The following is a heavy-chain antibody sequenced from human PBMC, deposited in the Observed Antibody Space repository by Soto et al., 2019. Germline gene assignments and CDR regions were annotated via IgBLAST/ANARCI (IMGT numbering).Heavy chain of an antibody. CDR3: VRQGFGRLHGLVDV. D-gene: IGHD3-10*01. V-gene: IGHV4-59*08. CDR1: DDSSSNYK. CDR2: IDSNGGT. Sequence: QVQLQESGPGLVKPSETLSLTCTVSDDSSSNYKWSWIRQPPGRRLEWIGYIDSNGGTSYNPSLQSRVTIPIDTSTNQFFLQLSSVTAADTAVYYCVRQGFGRLHGLVDVWGQGTTVTVSS. J-gene: IGHJ6*02.